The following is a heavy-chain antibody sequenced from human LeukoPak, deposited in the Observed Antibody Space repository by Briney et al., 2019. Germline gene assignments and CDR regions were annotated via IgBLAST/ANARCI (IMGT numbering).Heavy chain of an antibody. CDR2: ISTDGTIR. CDR3: AKDGHGTLDY. CDR1: GFTFSRSP. V-gene: IGHV3-30-3*01. J-gene: IGHJ4*02. Sequence: GGSLRLSCAASGFTFSRSPMHWVRQAPGKGLEWVALISTDGTIRYADSVKGRSSISRDDSKNTLYLQMNSLRGEDTAVYYCAKDGHGTLDYWGQGTLVTVSS.